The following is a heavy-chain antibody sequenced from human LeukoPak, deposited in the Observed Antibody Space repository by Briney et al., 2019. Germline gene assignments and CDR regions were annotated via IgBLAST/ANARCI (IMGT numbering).Heavy chain of an antibody. V-gene: IGHV1-2*02. CDR2: INPNSGGT. J-gene: IGHJ5*02. CDR3: AREARSAAQYLGWFDP. D-gene: IGHD2/OR15-2a*01. Sequence: ASVKVSCKASGYTFTGYYMHWVRQAPGQGLEWMGWINPNSGGTNYAQKFQGRVTMTRDTSISTAYMELSSLRSEDTAVYYCAREARSAAQYLGWFDPWGQGTLVTVSS. CDR1: GYTFTGYY.